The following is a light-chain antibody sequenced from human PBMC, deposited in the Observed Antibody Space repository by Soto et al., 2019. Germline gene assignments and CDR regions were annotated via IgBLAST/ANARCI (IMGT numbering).Light chain of an antibody. J-gene: IGKJ1*01. CDR1: QSISSW. Sequence: DIQMTQSPSTLSASVGDRVTITCRASQSISSWLAWYQQKPGEAPKLLIYDASSLESGVPSRFSGGGSGTEFTLTISSLQPDDFATYYCQQYNSLWTFGQGTKVNIK. V-gene: IGKV1-5*01. CDR2: DAS. CDR3: QQYNSLWT.